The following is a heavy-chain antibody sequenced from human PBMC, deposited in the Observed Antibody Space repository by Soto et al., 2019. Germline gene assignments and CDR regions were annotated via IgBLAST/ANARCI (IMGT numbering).Heavy chain of an antibody. CDR3: AIDRGEMATILDP. CDR2: IIIIFGTT. Sequence: SVKVSCKASGGTFSIHAISCVRQAPGQGLEWMGGIIIIFGTTNYAQKFQGRVTLTADKSTSTVYMELRSLRSEDSAIYYCAIDRGEMATILDPWGQGTLVTVSS. D-gene: IGHD5-12*01. CDR1: GGTFSIHA. J-gene: IGHJ5*02. V-gene: IGHV1-69*06.